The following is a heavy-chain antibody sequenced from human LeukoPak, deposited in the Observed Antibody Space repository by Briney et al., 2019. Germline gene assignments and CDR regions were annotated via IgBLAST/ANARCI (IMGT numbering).Heavy chain of an antibody. CDR1: GYSISSGYY. CDR3: ARGRGGQWLANFDY. Sequence: SETPSLTCAVSGYSISSGYYWGWIRQPPGKGLEWIGSIYHSGSTYYNPSLKSRVTISVDTSKNQFSLKLSSVTAADTAVYYCARGRGGQWLANFDYWGQGTLVTVSS. CDR2: IYHSGST. J-gene: IGHJ4*02. V-gene: IGHV4-38-2*01. D-gene: IGHD6-19*01.